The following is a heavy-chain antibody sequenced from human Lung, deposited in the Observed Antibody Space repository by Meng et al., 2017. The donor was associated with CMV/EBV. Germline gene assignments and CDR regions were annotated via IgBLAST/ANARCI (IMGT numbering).Heavy chain of an antibody. Sequence: SXKISCAASGFTFSSYAMHWVRQAPGKGLEWVAVISYDGSNKYYADSVKGRFTISRDNSKNTLYLQMNSLRAEDTAVYYCARDHNLGFDYWGQGMLVTVSS. CDR1: GFTFSSYA. CDR3: ARDHNLGFDY. D-gene: IGHD1-1*01. V-gene: IGHV3-30-3*01. CDR2: ISYDGSNK. J-gene: IGHJ4*02.